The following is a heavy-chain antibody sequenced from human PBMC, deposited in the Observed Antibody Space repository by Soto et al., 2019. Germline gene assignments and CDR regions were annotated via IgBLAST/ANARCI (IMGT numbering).Heavy chain of an antibody. CDR1: GGTFSSYS. CDR2: IIPIFGTA. D-gene: IGHD1-26*01. J-gene: IGHJ4*02. Sequence: QVQLVQSGAEVKKPGSSVKVSCKASGGTFSSYSINWVRQAPGQGLEWMGEIIPIFGTANYAQKFQGRVTITADESTSPAYMGLSSLRSEDTAGYFCARDGGRHSGGIDYWGQGTLVTVSS. CDR3: ARDGGRHSGGIDY. V-gene: IGHV1-69*01.